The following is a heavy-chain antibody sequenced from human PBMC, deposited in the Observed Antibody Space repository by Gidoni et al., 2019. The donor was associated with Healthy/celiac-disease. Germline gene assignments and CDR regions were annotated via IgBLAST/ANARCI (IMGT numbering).Heavy chain of an antibody. J-gene: IGHJ4*02. CDR2: IRSKAYGGTT. V-gene: IGHV3-49*05. D-gene: IGHD3-22*01. CDR3: TRDRRDYYDSSGYPDY. CDR1: GFTFGDYA. Sequence: EVQLVASGGGLVKPGRSLRLSCTASGFTFGDYAMSWFRQAPGKGLGWVGFIRSKAYGGTTEYAASVKGRFTISRDDSKSIAYLQMNSLKTEDTAVYYCTRDRRDYYDSSGYPDYWGQGTLVTVSS.